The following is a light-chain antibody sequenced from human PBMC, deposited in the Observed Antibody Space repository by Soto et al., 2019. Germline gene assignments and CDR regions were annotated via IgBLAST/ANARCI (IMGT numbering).Light chain of an antibody. CDR1: QSITAY. J-gene: IGKJ1*01. CDR2: DTS. CDR3: QHRGA. V-gene: IGKV1-39*01. Sequence: DIQMTQSPSSLSASVGDRVTLTCRASQSITAYLNWYQHKPGKAPTLLIYDTSILYSGVPSRFSGSRSGPDFTLVINNLQPEDFATYYCQHRGAFGQGTKVDI.